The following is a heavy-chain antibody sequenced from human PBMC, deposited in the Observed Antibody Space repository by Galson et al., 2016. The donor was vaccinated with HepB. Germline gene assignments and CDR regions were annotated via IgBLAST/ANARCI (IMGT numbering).Heavy chain of an antibody. D-gene: IGHD2-8*01. CDR3: AAGDCSSGGCYSHPDY. V-gene: IGHV3-53*01. CDR2: IYPGDRI. J-gene: IGHJ4*02. CDR1: GLTVSSTY. Sequence: SLRLSCAASGLTVSSTYMTWVRQAPGKGLEWVSVIYPGDRIYYADSVARRFTVSRDSTKNTLYLQMNSRRNDDAAVYYCAAGDCSSGGCYSHPDYWGQGTLVTVSS.